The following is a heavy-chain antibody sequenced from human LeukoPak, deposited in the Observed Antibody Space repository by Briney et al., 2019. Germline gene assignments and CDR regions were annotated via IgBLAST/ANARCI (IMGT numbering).Heavy chain of an antibody. CDR3: ARPIAGCSSTSCYLDY. CDR1: GFTFSSYG. CDR2: IWYDGSNK. V-gene: IGHV3-33*01. Sequence: PGGSLRLSCAASGFTFSSYGMHWVRQAPGKGLEWVAFIWYDGSNKYYADSVKGRFTISRDNSKNTLYLQMNSLRAEDTAVYNCARPIAGCSSTSCYLDYWGQGTLVTVSS. J-gene: IGHJ4*02. D-gene: IGHD2-2*01.